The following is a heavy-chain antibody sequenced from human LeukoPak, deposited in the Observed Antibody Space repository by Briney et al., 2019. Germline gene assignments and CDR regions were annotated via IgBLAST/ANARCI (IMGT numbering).Heavy chain of an antibody. V-gene: IGHV3-9*01. CDR2: ISWNSGSI. D-gene: IGHD6-6*01. Sequence: GGSLRLSCAASGFTFDGYAMHWVRQAPGKGLEWVSGISWNSGSIGYADSVKGRFTISRDNAKNSLYLQMNSLRAEDTALYYCAKAGGSSSPETYFDYWGQGTLVTVSS. CDR3: AKAGGSSSPETYFDY. CDR1: GFTFDGYA. J-gene: IGHJ4*02.